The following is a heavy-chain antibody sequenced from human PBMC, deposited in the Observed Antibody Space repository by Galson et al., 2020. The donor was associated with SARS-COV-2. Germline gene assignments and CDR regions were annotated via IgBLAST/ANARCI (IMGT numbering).Heavy chain of an antibody. CDR2: IWYDGSNK. J-gene: IGHJ4*02. CDR3: ARDRRFGESREDY. CDR1: GFTFSSYG. D-gene: IGHD3-10*01. Sequence: GESLKISCAASGFTFSSYGMHWVRQAPGKGLEWVAVIWYDGSNKYYADSVKGRFTISRDNSKNTLYLQMNSLRAEDTAVYYCARDRRFGESREDYWGQGTLVTVSS. V-gene: IGHV3-33*01.